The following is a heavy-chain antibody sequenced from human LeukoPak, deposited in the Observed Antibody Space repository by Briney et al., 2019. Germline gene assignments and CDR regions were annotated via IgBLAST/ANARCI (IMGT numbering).Heavy chain of an antibody. J-gene: IGHJ4*02. V-gene: IGHV3-66*01. CDR2: IYSGGST. CDR1: GFTFSDYI. D-gene: IGHD2-15*01. Sequence: GGSLRLSCAASGFTFSDYIMHWVRQAPGKGLEWVSVIYSGGSTYYADSVKGRFTISRDNSKNTLYLQMNSLRAEDTAVYYCARESCSGGSCSLDYWGQGTLVTVSS. CDR3: ARESCSGGSCSLDY.